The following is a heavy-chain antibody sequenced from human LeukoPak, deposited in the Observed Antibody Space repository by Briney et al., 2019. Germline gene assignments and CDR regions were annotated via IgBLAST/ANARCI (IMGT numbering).Heavy chain of an antibody. CDR2: IYHSGST. CDR1: GGSFSGYS. Sequence: SETLSLTCAVYGGSFSGYSWSWIRQPPGKGLEWIGYIYHSGSTYYNPSLKSRVTISVDRSKNQFSLKLSSVTAADTAVYYCASQAVAGVDYWGQGTLVTVSS. J-gene: IGHJ4*02. D-gene: IGHD6-19*01. V-gene: IGHV4-30-2*02. CDR3: ASQAVAGVDY.